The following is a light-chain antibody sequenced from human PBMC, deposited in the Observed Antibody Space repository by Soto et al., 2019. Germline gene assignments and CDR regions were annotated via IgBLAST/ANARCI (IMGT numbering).Light chain of an antibody. CDR1: QSLVYSDGNTH. CDR3: MQGTHWPYT. Sequence: EVVMTQSPISLPVTLGQPASISCRSSQSLVYSDGNTHLNCFHQSPGQSPRRLICKVSTRDSGVPDRYSGSGSGTACTLKISRVAAADVGVYYCMQGTHWPYTFGRGTKLEIK. J-gene: IGKJ2*01. CDR2: KVS. V-gene: IGKV2-30*01.